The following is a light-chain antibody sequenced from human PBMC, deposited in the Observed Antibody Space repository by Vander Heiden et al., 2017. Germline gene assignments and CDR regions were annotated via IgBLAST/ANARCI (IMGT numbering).Light chain of an antibody. Sequence: DIQMTQSPSSLSASAGAGVTITCRASQSISSYVNWYQQKPGKAPKLLIYAASSLQSGVPSRFSGSGSGTDFTLTISSLQPEDFATYYCQQSDSTPRTFGGGTKVEIK. CDR3: QQSDSTPRT. V-gene: IGKV1-39*01. CDR2: AAS. CDR1: QSISSY. J-gene: IGKJ4*01.